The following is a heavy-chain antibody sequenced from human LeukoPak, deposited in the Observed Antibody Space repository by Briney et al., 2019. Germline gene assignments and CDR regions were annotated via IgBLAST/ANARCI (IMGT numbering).Heavy chain of an antibody. Sequence: SETLSLTCSVSGGSISNYFWTWIRQPPGKGLEWIGYIYSSGSTYYNPSLKSRVTISVDTSKNRFSLKLRTVTAADTAVYYCARRPTGDPKFDYWGQGTLVIVPS. V-gene: IGHV4-59*08. CDR1: GGSISNYF. J-gene: IGHJ4*02. D-gene: IGHD7-27*01. CDR2: IYSSGST. CDR3: ARRPTGDPKFDY.